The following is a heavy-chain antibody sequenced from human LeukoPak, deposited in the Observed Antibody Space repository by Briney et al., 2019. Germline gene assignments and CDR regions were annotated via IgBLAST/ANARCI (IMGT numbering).Heavy chain of an antibody. V-gene: IGHV3-66*01. CDR2: IYSGGST. D-gene: IGHD4-11*01. CDR1: GFTVSNNY. Sequence: NPGGSLRLSCAASGFTVSNNYMSWVRQAPGKGLEWVSLIYSGGSTYYADSVKGRFTISRDNSKNTLYLQMNSLRAEDTAVYYCASYSSLDYWGQGTLVTVSS. J-gene: IGHJ4*02. CDR3: ASYSSLDY.